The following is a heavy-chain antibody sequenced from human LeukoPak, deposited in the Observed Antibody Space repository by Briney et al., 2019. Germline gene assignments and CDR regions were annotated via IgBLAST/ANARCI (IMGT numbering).Heavy chain of an antibody. D-gene: IGHD3-10*01. CDR3: ARGYHRYYYGSGRWYNWFDP. CDR2: MNPNSGNT. Sequence: ASVKVSCKASGYTFTSYYMHWVRQAPGQGLEWMGWMNPNSGNTGYAQKFQGRVTMTRNTSISTAYMELSSLRSEDTAVYYCARGYHRYYYGSGRWYNWFDPWGQGTLVTVSS. CDR1: GYTFTSYY. V-gene: IGHV1-8*02. J-gene: IGHJ5*02.